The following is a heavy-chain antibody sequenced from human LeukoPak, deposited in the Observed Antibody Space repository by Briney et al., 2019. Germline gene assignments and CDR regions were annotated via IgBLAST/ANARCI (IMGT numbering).Heavy chain of an antibody. J-gene: IGHJ5*02. D-gene: IGHD6-13*01. V-gene: IGHV4-39*07. Sequence: SETLSLTCTVSGGSVDSSTYYWGWIRQPPGKGLEWIGSIYYSGATYYTPSLKSRVTISVDTSKNQFFLNLRSVTAADTAVYYCARVPRIEAGATGDWFDPWGQGTVVTVSS. CDR3: ARVPRIEAGATGDWFDP. CDR2: IYYSGAT. CDR1: GGSVDSSTYY.